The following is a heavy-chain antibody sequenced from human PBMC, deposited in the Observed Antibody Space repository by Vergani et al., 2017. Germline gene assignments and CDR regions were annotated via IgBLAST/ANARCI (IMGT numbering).Heavy chain of an antibody. D-gene: IGHD1-26*01. CDR2: ISSSSSTI. CDR3: ARDGTGGSSTPGVDY. J-gene: IGHJ4*02. CDR1: GFTFSSYS. V-gene: IGHV3-48*04. Sequence: EVQLVESGGGLVQPGGSLRLSCAASGFTFSSYSMNWVRQAPGKGLEWVSYISSSSSTIYYADSVKGRFTISRDNAKNSLYLQMNSLRAEDTAVYYCARDGTGGSSTPGVDYWGQGTLVTVSS.